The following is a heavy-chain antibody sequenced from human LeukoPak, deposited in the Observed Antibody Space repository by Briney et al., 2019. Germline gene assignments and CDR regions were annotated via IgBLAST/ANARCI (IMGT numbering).Heavy chain of an antibody. J-gene: IGHJ3*02. D-gene: IGHD1-26*01. CDR1: GFTFDDYA. Sequence: GRSLRLSCAASGFTFDDYAMHWVRQAPGKGLEWVSGISWNSGSIGYADSVKGRFTISRDNARNSLYLQMNSLRAEDTALYYCTKDRSVGATGRAFDIWGQGTMVTVSS. CDR3: TKDRSVGATGRAFDI. CDR2: ISWNSGSI. V-gene: IGHV3-9*01.